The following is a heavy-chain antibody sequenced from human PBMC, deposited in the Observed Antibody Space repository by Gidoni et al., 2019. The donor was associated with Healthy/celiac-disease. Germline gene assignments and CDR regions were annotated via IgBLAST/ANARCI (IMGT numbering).Heavy chain of an antibody. Sequence: EVQLVESGGGLVQPGRSLRLSCAASGFTFADYAMHWVRQAPGKGLEWVSGISWNSGSIGYADSVKGRFTISRDNAKNSLYLQMNSLRAEDTALYYCAKDRSRYSSGNWFDPWGQGTLVTVSS. CDR1: GFTFADYA. V-gene: IGHV3-9*01. D-gene: IGHD6-19*01. CDR2: ISWNSGSI. CDR3: AKDRSRYSSGNWFDP. J-gene: IGHJ5*02.